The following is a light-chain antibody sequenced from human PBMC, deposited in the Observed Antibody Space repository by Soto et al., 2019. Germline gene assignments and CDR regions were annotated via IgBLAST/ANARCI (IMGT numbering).Light chain of an antibody. CDR2: KAS. V-gene: IGKV1-5*03. Sequence: DIQMTQSPSTLSASEGDRVTITCRASQSINNWLAWYQQKPGKAPKLLISKASNLKSGVPSRFSGIGSGTEFTLTISSLQPDDFASYYCQQYDSYPFTSGGGTKVEI. J-gene: IGKJ4*01. CDR1: QSINNW. CDR3: QQYDSYPFT.